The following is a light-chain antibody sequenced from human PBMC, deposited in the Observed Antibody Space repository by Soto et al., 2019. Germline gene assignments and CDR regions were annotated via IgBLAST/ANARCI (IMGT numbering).Light chain of an antibody. J-gene: IGKJ1*01. Sequence: EILLTQPAGTLSLSPGERVTLSCRASQSVSSNYLAWYQQKPGQAPRLLIYGASSRAAGIPDRLSGSGSGTDFTLTISRLEPEEFPVYYCQQYGSSGTFGQGTKVDIK. CDR3: QQYGSSGT. CDR2: GAS. CDR1: QSVSSNY. V-gene: IGKV3-20*01.